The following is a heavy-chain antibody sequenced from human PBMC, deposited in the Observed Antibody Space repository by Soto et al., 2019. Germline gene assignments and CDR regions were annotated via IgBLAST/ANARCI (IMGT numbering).Heavy chain of an antibody. CDR1: GFAFSDYG. J-gene: IGHJ3*02. V-gene: IGHV3-30*18. D-gene: IGHD6-19*01. Sequence: QVQLVESGGGVVQPGKSLRLSCAASGFAFSDYGMHWVRQTPGKGLEWVALISYDGIYEYYADSVKGRFTLSRDNSKKTLYRQMNSLSTGDTAIYYCANDGAGIAVTGHETFEIWCQGTMVTVSS. CDR3: ANDGAGIAVTGHETFEI. CDR2: ISYDGIYE.